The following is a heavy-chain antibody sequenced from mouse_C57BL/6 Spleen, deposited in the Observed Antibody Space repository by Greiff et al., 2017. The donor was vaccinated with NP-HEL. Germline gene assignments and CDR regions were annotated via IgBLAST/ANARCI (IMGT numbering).Heavy chain of an antibody. D-gene: IGHD2-4*01. Sequence: QVQLKQSGAELVKPGASVKMSCKASGYTFTTYPIEWMKQNHGKSLEWIGNFHPYNDDTKYNEKFKGKATLTVEKSTSKVYLELSRLKSEDSAVYYCARGYDYDGAWFAYWGQGTLVTVSA. CDR1: GYTFTTYP. J-gene: IGHJ3*01. CDR2: FHPYNDDT. CDR3: ARGYDYDGAWFAY. V-gene: IGHV1-47*01.